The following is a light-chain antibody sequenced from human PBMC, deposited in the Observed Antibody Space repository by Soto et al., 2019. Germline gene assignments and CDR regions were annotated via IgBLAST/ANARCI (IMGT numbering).Light chain of an antibody. J-gene: IGLJ1*01. CDR2: SNN. CDR1: SSNIGSYT. V-gene: IGLV1-44*01. CDR3: LAWDDSLNGYV. Sequence: QSVLTQPPSASGAPGQRVTISCSGSSSNIGSYTVSWYQQFPGTAPKLVIYSNNQRPSGVPDRFSGSKSGTSASLVISGLQSEDEADYYCLAWDDSLNGYVFGTGTKVTVL.